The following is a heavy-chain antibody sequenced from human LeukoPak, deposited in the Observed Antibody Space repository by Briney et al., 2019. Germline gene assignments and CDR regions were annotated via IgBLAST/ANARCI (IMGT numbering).Heavy chain of an antibody. CDR2: IYYSGST. V-gene: IGHV4-31*03. CDR1: GGSISSGGYY. CDR3: AGAPPVGATHSPHFDY. J-gene: IGHJ4*02. D-gene: IGHD1-26*01. Sequence: PSQTLSLTCTVSGGSISSGGYYWSWIRQHPGKGLEWIGYIYYSGSTYYNPSLKSRVTISVDTSKNQFSLKLTSVTAADTAVYYCAGAPPVGATHSPHFDYWSQGSLVTVSS.